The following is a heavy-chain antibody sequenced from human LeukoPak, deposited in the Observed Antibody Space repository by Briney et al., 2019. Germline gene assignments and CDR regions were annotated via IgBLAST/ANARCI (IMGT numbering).Heavy chain of an antibody. CDR2: FYPGECDT. D-gene: IGHD3-22*01. CDR3: ARTAEASSGYSY. CDR1: GYTFTCYW. Sequence: GEALKISFKGSGYTFTCYWIGWVRQMPGKGLEGMGRFYPGECDTRYSASFQGQVTISADNSINTACVQWSSLKASATAMYYCARTAEASSGYSYWGQGTLVTVSS. J-gene: IGHJ4*02. V-gene: IGHV5-51*01.